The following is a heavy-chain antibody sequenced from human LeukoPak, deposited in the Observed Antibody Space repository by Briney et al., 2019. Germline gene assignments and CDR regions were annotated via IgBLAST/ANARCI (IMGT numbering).Heavy chain of an antibody. D-gene: IGHD3-10*01. Sequence: ASVKVSCNASGYTFTDYFIHWVRQAPGQGLEWMGWINPNSGDTRYAQKFQGRVTMTRDTSITTAYMELSSLRSDDTAVYYCARDGFIAYPYHDWLDPWGLGTLVTVSS. CDR3: ARDGFIAYPYHDWLDP. V-gene: IGHV1-2*02. CDR2: INPNSGDT. J-gene: IGHJ5*02. CDR1: GYTFTDYF.